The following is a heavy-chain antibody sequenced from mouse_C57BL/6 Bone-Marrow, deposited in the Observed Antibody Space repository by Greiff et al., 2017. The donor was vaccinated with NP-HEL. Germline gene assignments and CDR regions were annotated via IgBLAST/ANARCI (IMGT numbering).Heavy chain of an antibody. V-gene: IGHV1-81*01. J-gene: IGHJ3*01. CDR3: ARDRAFFAY. Sequence: VQLVESGAELARPGASVKLSCKASGYTFTSYGISWVKQRTGQGLEWIGEIYPRSGNTYYNEKFKGKATLTADKSSSTAYMELRSLTSEDSAVYFCARDRAFFAYWGQGTLVTVSA. D-gene: IGHD3-1*01. CDR2: IYPRSGNT. CDR1: GYTFTSYG.